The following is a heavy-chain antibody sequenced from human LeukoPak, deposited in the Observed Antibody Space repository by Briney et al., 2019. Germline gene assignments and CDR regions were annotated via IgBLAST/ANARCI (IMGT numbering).Heavy chain of an antibody. D-gene: IGHD6-13*01. J-gene: IGHJ4*02. V-gene: IGHV3-30*18. Sequence: GGSLRLSWAASGSTFSRYGLHWVRQAPGKGLEWVAVIANDGKDKKYADSVKGRFSISRDNSKSTLYLQMNSLRAEDTGVCYCTKDQQVGAAAYYFDSWGQGTLVTVPS. CDR3: TKDQQVGAAAYYFDS. CDR2: IANDGKDK. CDR1: GSTFSRYG.